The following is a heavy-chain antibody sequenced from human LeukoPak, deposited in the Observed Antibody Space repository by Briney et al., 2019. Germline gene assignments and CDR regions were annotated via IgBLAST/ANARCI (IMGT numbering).Heavy chain of an antibody. CDR3: ARLRPSYTYSYADF. V-gene: IGHV4-59*12. CDR2: IYYSGNT. D-gene: IGHD5-18*01. CDR1: GGSISSYY. Sequence: SSETLSLTCTVTGGSISSYYWSWIRQPPGKGLEWIGRIYYSGNTNYNPSLKSRVTISIDTSKNQFSLKLSSVTAADTAVYYCARLRPSYTYSYADFWGQGTLVTVSS. J-gene: IGHJ4*02.